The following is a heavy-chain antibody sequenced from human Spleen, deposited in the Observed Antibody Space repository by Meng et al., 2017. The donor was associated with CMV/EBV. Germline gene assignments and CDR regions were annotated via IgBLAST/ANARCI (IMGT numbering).Heavy chain of an antibody. V-gene: IGHV1-46*01. CDR2: INPRWSST. Sequence: ASVKVSCKASGYTFTGYYMHWVRQAPGQGLEWMGKINPRWSSTSYAQKFKGRLSMTTDTSTSTVYMELSSLRYEDTAVYYCARVVQFLEWSLDVWGQGTTVTVSS. CDR1: GYTFTGYY. CDR3: ARVVQFLEWSLDV. J-gene: IGHJ6*02. D-gene: IGHD3-3*01.